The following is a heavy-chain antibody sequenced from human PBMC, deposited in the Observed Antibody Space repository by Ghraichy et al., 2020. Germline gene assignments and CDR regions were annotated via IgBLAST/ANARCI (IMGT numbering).Heavy chain of an antibody. CDR2: INQDGSER. V-gene: IGHV3-7*03. CDR1: GFSFTDSF. D-gene: IGHD3-16*01. Sequence: GGSLRLSCAASGFSFTDSFMTWVRQAPGKGLEWVANINQDGSERLYVDSVRGRFTISRDNAKNSLSLQMNSLRVEDTAVYYCVGGGWTGDYWGQGTLVTVSS. CDR3: VGGGWTGDY. J-gene: IGHJ4*02.